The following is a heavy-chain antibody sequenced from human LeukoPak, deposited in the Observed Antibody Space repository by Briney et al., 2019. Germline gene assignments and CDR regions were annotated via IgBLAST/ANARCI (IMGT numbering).Heavy chain of an antibody. V-gene: IGHV3-9*01. Sequence: GGSLRLSCAASGFTFDDYAMHWVRQAPGKGLEWVSGISWNSGSIGYADSVKGRFTISRDNAKNSLYLRMNSLRAEDTALYYCAKAPYYYDSSGYFDYWGQGTLVTVSS. CDR1: GFTFDDYA. CDR2: ISWNSGSI. D-gene: IGHD3-22*01. CDR3: AKAPYYYDSSGYFDY. J-gene: IGHJ4*02.